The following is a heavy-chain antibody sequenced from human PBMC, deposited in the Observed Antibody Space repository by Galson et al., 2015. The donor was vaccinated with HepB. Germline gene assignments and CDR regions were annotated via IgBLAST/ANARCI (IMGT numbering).Heavy chain of an antibody. CDR3: ARDKRVPRQTGYSSGWYEGAPGNYYGMDV. V-gene: IGHV3-30*03. CDR1: GFTFSSYG. D-gene: IGHD6-19*01. Sequence: SLRLSCAASGFTFSSYGMHWVRQAPGKGLEWVAVISYDGSNKYYADSVKGRFTISRDNSKNTLYLQMNSLRAEDTAVYYCARDKRVPRQTGYSSGWYEGAPGNYYGMDVWGQGTTVTVSS. CDR2: ISYDGSNK. J-gene: IGHJ6*02.